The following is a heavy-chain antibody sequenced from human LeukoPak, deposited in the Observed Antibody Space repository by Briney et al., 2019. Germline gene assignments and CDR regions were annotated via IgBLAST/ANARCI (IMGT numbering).Heavy chain of an antibody. CDR1: GYSITSGYF. Sequence: PSETLSLTCSVSGYSITSGYFWGWIRQPPGKGPEWIGSIYHSGNTYYNPSLKSRVTISVDTSKNQFSLKLSSVTAADTAVYYCARGEIAAAGKGDYYYYYYMDVWGKGTTVTVSS. CDR2: IYHSGNT. V-gene: IGHV4-38-2*02. CDR3: ARGEIAAAGKGDYYYYYYMDV. D-gene: IGHD6-13*01. J-gene: IGHJ6*03.